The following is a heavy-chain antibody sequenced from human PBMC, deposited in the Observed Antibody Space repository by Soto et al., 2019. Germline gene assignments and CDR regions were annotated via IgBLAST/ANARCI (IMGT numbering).Heavy chain of an antibody. J-gene: IGHJ4*02. CDR3: ASKEDFLDY. V-gene: IGHV4-31*03. Sequence: SETLSLTCSVSGVSLTSGTYYWSWIRQHPGKGLEWIGYIFYSGSTDYNPSLRSRVNISVDTSKNQFSLKLSSVTAADTAVYYCASKEDFLDYWGQGTLFTVSS. CDR2: IFYSGST. CDR1: GVSLTSGTYY.